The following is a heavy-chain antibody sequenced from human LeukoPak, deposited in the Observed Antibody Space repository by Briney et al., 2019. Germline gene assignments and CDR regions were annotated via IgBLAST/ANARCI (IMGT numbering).Heavy chain of an antibody. V-gene: IGHV5-51*01. CDR3: ARTDTAMARY. CDR2: IYPGDSDT. CDR1: GYSFTSYW. D-gene: IGHD5-18*01. J-gene: IGHJ4*02. Sequence: GESLKISCKGSGYSFTSYWIVWVRQMPGKGLGWMGIIYPGDSDTRYSPSFQGQVTISADKSSSTAYLQWSSLKASDTALYYCARTDTAMARYWGQGTLVTVSS.